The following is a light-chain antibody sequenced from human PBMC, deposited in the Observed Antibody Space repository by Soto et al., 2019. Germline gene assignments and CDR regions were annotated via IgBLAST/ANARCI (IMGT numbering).Light chain of an antibody. CDR2: DVT. CDR1: SSDVGGYNY. CDR3: SSYTSGTTLVV. Sequence: QSALTQPASVSGSPGQSITISCTVASSDVGGYNYVSWYQQHPGTAPKLMIYDVTNRPSGVSDRFSGSKSGNTASLTISGLQAEDEADYYCSSYTSGTTLVVFGGGTKLTVL. J-gene: IGLJ3*02. V-gene: IGLV2-14*01.